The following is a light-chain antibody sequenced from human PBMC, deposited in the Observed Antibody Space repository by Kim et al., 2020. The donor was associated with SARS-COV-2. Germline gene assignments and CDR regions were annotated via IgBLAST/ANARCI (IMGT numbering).Light chain of an antibody. CDR1: YSNIETNP. Sequence: RVTISVSGRYSNIETNPFNWYRQLPGTAPKLVIYSSDLPHAGVPDRFPGFKSGTSASLAISGLQSEDGADYFCSVWDDSLGVWVFGGGTKVTVL. V-gene: IGLV1-44*01. J-gene: IGLJ3*02. CDR2: SSD. CDR3: SVWDDSLGVWV.